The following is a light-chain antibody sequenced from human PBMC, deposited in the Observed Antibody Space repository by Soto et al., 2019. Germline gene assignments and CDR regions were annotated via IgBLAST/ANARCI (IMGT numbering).Light chain of an antibody. V-gene: IGKV3-11*01. CDR3: HQRNK. CDR2: GAS. J-gene: IGKJ5*01. CDR1: HSVNSH. Sequence: DIVVTQSPATLSASPWERVTLSCRTSHSVNSHVAWYQQKPGQAPRLLIYGASSRATGIPDRFSGSGSGTDFTLTISSLEPEDFGVYFCHQRNKFGQGTRLEIK.